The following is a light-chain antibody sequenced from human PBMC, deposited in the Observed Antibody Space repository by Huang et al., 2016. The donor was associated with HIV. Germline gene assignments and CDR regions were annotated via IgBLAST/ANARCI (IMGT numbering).Light chain of an antibody. CDR3: QQHYDDPT. J-gene: IGKJ1*01. CDR2: LAS. Sequence: DIVMTQSPDSLAVPLGQRATIKCKSSRSVLSSSNNKNYLAWFQHKAGQPPKLFIYLASTRESGVPDRFSGSGSGTDFTLTITSLQAEDVALYYCQQHYDDPTFGQGTKVEI. V-gene: IGKV4-1*01. CDR1: RSVLSSSNNKNY.